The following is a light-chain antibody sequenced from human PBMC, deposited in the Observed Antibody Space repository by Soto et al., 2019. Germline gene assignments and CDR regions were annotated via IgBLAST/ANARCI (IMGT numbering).Light chain of an antibody. Sequence: QSVLTQPPSVSAAPGQKVTISCSGSSSNIGNNYVSWYQQLPGTAPKVLIYDNNKRPSGIPDRFSGSKSGTSATLGITGLQTGYEADYYCGKWDSSLSAYVFGTGTKLTVL. J-gene: IGLJ1*01. V-gene: IGLV1-51*01. CDR2: DNN. CDR1: SSNIGNNY. CDR3: GKWDSSLSAYV.